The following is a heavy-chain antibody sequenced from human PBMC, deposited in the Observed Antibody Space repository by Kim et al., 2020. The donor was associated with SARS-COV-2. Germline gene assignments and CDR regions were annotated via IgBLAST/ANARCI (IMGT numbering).Heavy chain of an antibody. V-gene: IGHV4-59*01. D-gene: IGHD3-22*01. Sequence: PSLKSRGTISVDTSKNQFSLKLSSVTAADTAVYYCAGSRTYYYDSSGSDYWGQGTLVTVSS. CDR3: AGSRTYYYDSSGSDY. J-gene: IGHJ4*02.